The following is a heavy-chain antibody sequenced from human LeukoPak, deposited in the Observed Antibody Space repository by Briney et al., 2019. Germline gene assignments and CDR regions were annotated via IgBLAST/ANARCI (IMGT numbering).Heavy chain of an antibody. Sequence: GGSLRLSCGASGFTFSSYSMNWVRQAPGKGLEWVSSISSSSSYIYYADSVKGRFTISRDNSKNTLYLQMNSLRAEDTAVYYCAKDRYSSGWIWGQGTLVTVSS. J-gene: IGHJ4*02. CDR3: AKDRYSSGWI. CDR1: GFTFSSYS. CDR2: ISSSSSYI. V-gene: IGHV3-21*01. D-gene: IGHD6-19*01.